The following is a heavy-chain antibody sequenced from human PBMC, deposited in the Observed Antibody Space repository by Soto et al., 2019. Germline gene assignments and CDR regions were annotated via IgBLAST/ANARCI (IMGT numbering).Heavy chain of an antibody. D-gene: IGHD2-15*01. CDR3: AKNDIVVVVAATGLGAFDI. Sequence: EVQLLESGGGLVQPGGSLRLSCAASGFTFSSYAMSWVRQAPGKGLEWVSAISGSGGSTYYADSVKGRFTISRDNSKNPLYLQMNSLRAEDTAVYYCAKNDIVVVVAATGLGAFDIWGQGTMVTVSS. CDR2: ISGSGGST. V-gene: IGHV3-23*01. CDR1: GFTFSSYA. J-gene: IGHJ3*02.